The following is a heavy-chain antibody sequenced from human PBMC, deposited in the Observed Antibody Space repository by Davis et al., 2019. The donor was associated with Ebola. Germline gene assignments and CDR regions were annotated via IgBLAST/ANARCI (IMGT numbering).Heavy chain of an antibody. J-gene: IGHJ6*02. V-gene: IGHV1-8*01. CDR3: ARGGVQFYYYGMDV. CDR1: GYTFTSYD. Sequence: AASVKVSCKASGYTFTSYDINWVRQATGQGLEWMGWMNPNSGNTSYAQKFQGRVTMTRNTSISTAYMELSSLRSEDTAVYYCARGGVQFYYYGMDVWGQGTTVTVSS. D-gene: IGHD2-8*01. CDR2: MNPNSGNT.